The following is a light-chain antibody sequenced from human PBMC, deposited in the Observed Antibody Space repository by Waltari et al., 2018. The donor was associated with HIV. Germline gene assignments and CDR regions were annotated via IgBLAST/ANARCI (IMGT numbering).Light chain of an antibody. CDR1: SGSLDSRY. Sequence: NFMLTQPHSVSESPGKTVTISCTRSSGSLDSRYVQWYQQPPGSAPTTVLYEDNQRPSGVPDRFSGSIDSSSNSASLTISGLKTEDEADYYCQSYDNNNHVVFGGGTKLPVL. J-gene: IGLJ2*01. V-gene: IGLV6-57*03. CDR2: EDN. CDR3: QSYDNNNHVV.